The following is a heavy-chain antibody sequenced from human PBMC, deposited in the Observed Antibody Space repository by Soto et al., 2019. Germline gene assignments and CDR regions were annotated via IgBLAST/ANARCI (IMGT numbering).Heavy chain of an antibody. V-gene: IGHV3-23*01. J-gene: IGHJ5*02. CDR2: ISGDGGST. Sequence: GSLRLSCAASGFTFSRYAMSWVRQTPGKGPECVSAISGDGGSTHYADSVKGRFTISRDNLINTLYLQLDRLRAEDTAVYYCAKVGGFDPWGQGTLVTVS. CDR1: GFTFSRYA. CDR3: AKVGGFDP. D-gene: IGHD4-17*01.